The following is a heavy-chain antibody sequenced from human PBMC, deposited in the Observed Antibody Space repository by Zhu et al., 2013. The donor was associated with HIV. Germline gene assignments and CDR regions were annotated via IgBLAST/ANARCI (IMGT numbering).Heavy chain of an antibody. Sequence: QVQLVESGGGVVQPGRSLRLSCAASGFTFSNYGMHWVRQAPGKGLEWVAFISYDGSSEYYGDSVKGRFTISRDDSKNTLYLQMNRLRAEDTAVYYCAKDQKFPLTGYYSDPFFDYWGREPWSPSPQ. J-gene: IGHJ4*02. CDR3: AKDQKFPLTGYYSDPFFDY. CDR1: GFTFSNYG. D-gene: IGHD3-9*01. CDR2: ISYDGSSE. V-gene: IGHV3-30*18.